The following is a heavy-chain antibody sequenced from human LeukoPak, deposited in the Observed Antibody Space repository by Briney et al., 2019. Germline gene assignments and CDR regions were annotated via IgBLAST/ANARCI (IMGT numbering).Heavy chain of an antibody. CDR1: GFSVSSNY. J-gene: IGHJ4*02. CDR2: IYSGGST. Sequence: PGGSLRLSCATSGFSVSSNYMNWVRQAPGKGLEWVSVIYSGGSTYYADSVKRRFTISRDNSKNPLYFQMSSLRAEDTAVYYCARGLAGTFSFDYWGQGVLVTVSS. V-gene: IGHV3-66*02. CDR3: ARGLAGTFSFDY. D-gene: IGHD6-13*01.